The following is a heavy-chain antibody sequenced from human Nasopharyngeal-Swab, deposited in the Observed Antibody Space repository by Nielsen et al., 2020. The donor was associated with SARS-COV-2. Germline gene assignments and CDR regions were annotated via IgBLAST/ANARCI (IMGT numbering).Heavy chain of an antibody. V-gene: IGHV4-59*01. CDR3: ARDIRTYDILTGYSLGYFDL. J-gene: IGHJ2*01. D-gene: IGHD3-9*01. Sequence: WIRQPPGKGLEWIGDIYYSGSTKYNASLKSRVFILVGTSTKQSPLKQSSVLATDTAVYYCARDIRTYDILTGYSLGYFDLWGRGTLVTVSS. CDR2: IYYSGST.